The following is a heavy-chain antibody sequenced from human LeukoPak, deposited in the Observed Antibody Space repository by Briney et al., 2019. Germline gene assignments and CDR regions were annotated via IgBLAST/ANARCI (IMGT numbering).Heavy chain of an antibody. V-gene: IGHV3-21*01. D-gene: IGHD3-10*01. CDR2: ISSSSSYI. Sequence: GGSLRLSCAASGFTFSSYSMNWVRQAPGKGLEWVSSISSSSSYIYYADSVKGRFTISRDNAKNSLYLQMNSLRAEDTAVYYCASGGGSGGTHDYWGQGTLVTAPS. CDR3: ASGGGSGGTHDY. J-gene: IGHJ4*02. CDR1: GFTFSSYS.